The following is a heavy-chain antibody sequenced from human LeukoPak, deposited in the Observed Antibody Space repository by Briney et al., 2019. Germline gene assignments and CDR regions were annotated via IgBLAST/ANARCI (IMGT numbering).Heavy chain of an antibody. CDR1: GGSISSSSYY. D-gene: IGHD3-9*01. CDR3: ARQSGLRYFDWTY. J-gene: IGHJ1*01. Sequence: PSETLSLTCTVSGGSISSSSYYWGWIRQPPGKGLEWIGSIYYSGSTYYNPSLKSRATISVDTSKNQFSLKLSSVTAADTAEYYCARQSGLRYFDWTYWGQGTLVTVSS. CDR2: IYYSGST. V-gene: IGHV4-39*01.